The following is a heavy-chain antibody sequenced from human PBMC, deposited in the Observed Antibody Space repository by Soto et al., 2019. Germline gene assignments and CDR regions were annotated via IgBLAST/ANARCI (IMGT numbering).Heavy chain of an antibody. CDR2: IYNSGTT. CDR3: SRVSMSTVSWGFDP. Sequence: SETLSLTCAVSGDSITSNHWNWIRQRPGRGLEWLGYIYNSGTTKYNPSLKSRVIISVDASKNQLSLMLSSVTAADTAVYYCSRVSMSTVSWGFDPWGQGTLVTVSS. V-gene: IGHV4-59*01. J-gene: IGHJ5*02. CDR1: GDSITSNH. D-gene: IGHD4-4*01.